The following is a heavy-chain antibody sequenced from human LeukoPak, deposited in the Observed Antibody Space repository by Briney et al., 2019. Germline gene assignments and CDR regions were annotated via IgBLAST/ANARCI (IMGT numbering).Heavy chain of an antibody. Sequence: TGGSLRLSCAASGFTFSSYGMHWVRQAPGKGLEWVAVISYDGSNKYYADSVKGRFTISRDNSKNTLYLQMNSLRAEDTAVYYCAKSLGKGIRTFDYWGQGTLVTVSS. CDR2: ISYDGSNK. V-gene: IGHV3-30*18. CDR1: GFTFSSYG. D-gene: IGHD1-1*01. CDR3: AKSLGKGIRTFDY. J-gene: IGHJ4*02.